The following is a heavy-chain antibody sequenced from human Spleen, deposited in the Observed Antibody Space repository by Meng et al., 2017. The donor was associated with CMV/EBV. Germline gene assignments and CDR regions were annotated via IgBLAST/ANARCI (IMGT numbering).Heavy chain of an antibody. J-gene: IGHJ4*02. D-gene: IGHD3-3*01. CDR1: GFTFSDYY. Sequence: GESLKISCAASGFTFSDYYMTWIRQAPGKGLEWVSYIGNSGNPIYYASSVKGQFTISRDNAKNSLYLQLNSLRPEDTAVYFCARDLTYYDFWSGLTNILDYWGQGTLVTVSS. V-gene: IGHV3-11*04. CDR2: IGNSGNPI. CDR3: ARDLTYYDFWSGLTNILDY.